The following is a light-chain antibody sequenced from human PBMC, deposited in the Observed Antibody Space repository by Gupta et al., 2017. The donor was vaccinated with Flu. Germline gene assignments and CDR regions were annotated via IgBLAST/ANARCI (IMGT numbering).Light chain of an antibody. CDR2: DAS. CDR1: QSVTSN. V-gene: IGKV3-15*01. CDR3: LQYDNWPRFT. J-gene: IGKJ4*01. Sequence: GTLSLSPGERATLSCRASQSVTSNLAWYRQKPGQAPRLLIYDASTRATGVPARFSGGGSGTDFTLTISGLQSEDFAVYYCLQYDNWPRFTFGGGTMVEVK.